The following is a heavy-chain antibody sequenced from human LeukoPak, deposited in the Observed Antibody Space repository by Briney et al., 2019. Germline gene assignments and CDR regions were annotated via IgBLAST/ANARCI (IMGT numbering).Heavy chain of an antibody. D-gene: IGHD1-26*01. Sequence: GGSLRLSCAASGFTFDDYGMSWVRQAPGKGLEWVSGINWNGGSTGYADSVKGRFTISRDNAKNSLYLQMNSLRAEDTAVYYCAKDKGATVNWFDPWGQGTLVTVSS. CDR1: GFTFDDYG. CDR3: AKDKGATVNWFDP. J-gene: IGHJ5*02. V-gene: IGHV3-20*04. CDR2: INWNGGST.